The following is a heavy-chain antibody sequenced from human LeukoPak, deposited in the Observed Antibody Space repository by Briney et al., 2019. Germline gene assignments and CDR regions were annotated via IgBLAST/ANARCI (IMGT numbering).Heavy chain of an antibody. J-gene: IGHJ4*02. Sequence: SETLSLACAVYGGSFSGYYWSWIRQPPGKGLEWIGEINHSGSTNYNPSLKSRVTISVDTSKNQFSLKLSSVTAADTAVYYCARAPYIPYYFDYWGQGTLVTVSS. CDR2: INHSGST. CDR1: GGSFSGYY. D-gene: IGHD1-14*01. CDR3: ARAPYIPYYFDY. V-gene: IGHV4-34*01.